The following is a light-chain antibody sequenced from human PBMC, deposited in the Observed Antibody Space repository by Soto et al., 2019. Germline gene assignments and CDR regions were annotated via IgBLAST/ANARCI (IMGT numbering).Light chain of an antibody. J-gene: IGKJ5*01. Sequence: IVLTQSPGTLSLSPGESASVSCGASQSVSSSYLAWYQQKPGQAPRLVIYGASTRATGVPARFSGSGFETEFTLTISSLQSEDFAVYYCQQYNNWPPITFGQGTRLEI. CDR3: QQYNNWPPIT. V-gene: IGKV3-15*01. CDR2: GAS. CDR1: QSVSSS.